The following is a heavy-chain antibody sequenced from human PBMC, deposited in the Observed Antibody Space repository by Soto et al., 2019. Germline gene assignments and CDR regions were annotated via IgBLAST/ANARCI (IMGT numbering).Heavy chain of an antibody. CDR3: ARKGVDRAHG. Sequence: GESLKLSCGASGFTFRSYAMHWVRQAPGKGLEWVSYISSSSSTIYYADSVKGRFTISRVNAKNSLYLQMNSLRDEDTAVYYCARKGVDRAHGWGQGNLVTVSS. D-gene: IGHD2-15*01. CDR1: GFTFRSYA. V-gene: IGHV3-48*02. J-gene: IGHJ4*02. CDR2: ISSSSSTI.